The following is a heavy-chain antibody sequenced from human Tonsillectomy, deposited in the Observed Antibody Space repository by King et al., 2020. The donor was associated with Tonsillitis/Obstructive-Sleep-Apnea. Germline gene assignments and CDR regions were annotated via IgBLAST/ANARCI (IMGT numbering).Heavy chain of an antibody. Sequence: DVQLVESGAEVKKPGESLRISCKGSGYSSTSFWINWVRQMPGKGLEWMGSIDPSDSYTDYSPSFQGHVTISADKSISTAYLQWSSLKASDTAMYYCASSPSGYYDSSGYYYAHGMDVWGQGTTVTVSS. V-gene: IGHV5-10-1*03. CDR3: ASSPSGYYDSSGYYYAHGMDV. J-gene: IGHJ6*02. D-gene: IGHD3-22*01. CDR1: GYSSTSFW. CDR2: IDPSDSYT.